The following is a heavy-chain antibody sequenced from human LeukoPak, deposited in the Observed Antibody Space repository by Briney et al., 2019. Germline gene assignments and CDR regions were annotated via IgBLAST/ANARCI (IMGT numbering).Heavy chain of an antibody. CDR3: ARDGPIGVVVAATLDY. D-gene: IGHD2-15*01. CDR2: ISSSGSTI. Sequence: GGSLRLSCAASGFTFSSYEMNWVRQAPGKGLEWVSYISSSGSTIYYADSVKGRFTISRDNAKNSLYLQMNSLRAEDTAVYYCARDGPIGVVVAATLDYWGQGTLVTVSS. J-gene: IGHJ4*02. V-gene: IGHV3-48*03. CDR1: GFTFSSYE.